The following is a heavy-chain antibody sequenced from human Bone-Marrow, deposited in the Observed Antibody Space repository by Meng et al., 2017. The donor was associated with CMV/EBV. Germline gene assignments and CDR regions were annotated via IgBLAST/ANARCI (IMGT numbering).Heavy chain of an antibody. D-gene: IGHD3-22*01. V-gene: IGHV1-46*01. J-gene: IGHJ4*02. CDR3: ARAYYDSSALFPY. Sequence: ASVKVSCKAPGYTFSSYNMHWVRQAPGQGLEWMGIINPSGGSTNYAQKLQGRVTMTTDTSTSTAYMELRSLRSDDTAVYYCARAYYDSSALFPYWGQGTLVTVSS. CDR2: INPSGGST. CDR1: GYTFSSYN.